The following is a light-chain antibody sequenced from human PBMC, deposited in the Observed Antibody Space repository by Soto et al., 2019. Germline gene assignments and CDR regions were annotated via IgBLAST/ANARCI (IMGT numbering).Light chain of an antibody. CDR2: GAF. CDR1: QSLYNNY. V-gene: IGKV3-20*01. Sequence: EIVLTQSPGTLSLSPGEIAILSFRASQSLYNNYLAWHQQKPGQAPRLLIYGAFSRATDIPDRFSGSGSGTDFTLTTNRLEPEDSAVYYCQQYGSLITFGQGTRLEIK. CDR3: QQYGSLIT. J-gene: IGKJ5*01.